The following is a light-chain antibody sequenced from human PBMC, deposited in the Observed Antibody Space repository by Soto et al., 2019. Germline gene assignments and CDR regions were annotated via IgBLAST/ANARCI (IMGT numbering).Light chain of an antibody. Sequence: DIQMTQSPSSLSASVGDRVTITCRASQGISNYLAWYQQKPGKVPTLLIYAASTLQSGVPSRLSGSGSGTDFTLTTSSLQPEDVATDYCQKYNSAPPYRFGEGTKVEIK. CDR2: AAS. V-gene: IGKV1-27*01. CDR3: QKYNSAPPYR. J-gene: IGKJ1*01. CDR1: QGISNY.